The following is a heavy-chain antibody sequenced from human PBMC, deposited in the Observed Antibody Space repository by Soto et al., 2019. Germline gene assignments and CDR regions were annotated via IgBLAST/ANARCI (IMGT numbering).Heavy chain of an antibody. CDR3: AREGEHYDSSGYYHLRYFDY. D-gene: IGHD3-22*01. CDR2: IIPIFGTA. V-gene: IGHV1-69*13. Sequence: SVKVSCKASGGTFSSYAISWVRQAPGQGLEWMGGIIPIFGTANYAQKFQGRVTITADESTSTAYMELSSLRSEDTAVYYCAREGEHYDSSGYYHLRYFDYWGQGTLVTVSS. CDR1: GGTFSSYA. J-gene: IGHJ4*02.